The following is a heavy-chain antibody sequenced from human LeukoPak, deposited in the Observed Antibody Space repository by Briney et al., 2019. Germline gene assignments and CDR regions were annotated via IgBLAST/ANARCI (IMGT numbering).Heavy chain of an antibody. V-gene: IGHV4-59*12. D-gene: IGHD2-15*01. Sequence: PSETLSLTCTVSGGSISSYYWSWIRQPPGKGLEWIGYIYYSGSTNYNPSLKSRVTISVDTSKNQFSLKLSSVTAADTAVYYCARGLGFVVVAATGWFDPWGQGTLVTVSS. J-gene: IGHJ5*02. CDR2: IYYSGST. CDR1: GGSISSYY. CDR3: ARGLGFVVVAATGWFDP.